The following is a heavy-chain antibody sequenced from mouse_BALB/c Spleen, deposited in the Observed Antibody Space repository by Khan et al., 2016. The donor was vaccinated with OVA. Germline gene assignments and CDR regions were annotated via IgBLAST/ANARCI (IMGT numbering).Heavy chain of an antibody. D-gene: IGHD1-1*01. CDR1: GYTFTNYG. J-gene: IGHJ4*01. CDR2: INTNTGEP. Sequence: QIQLVQSGPELKKPGETVKISCKASGYTFTNYGMNWVKQSPGKGLKWMGWINTNTGEPTYAEEFKGRFAFSLETSASPAYLQINNIKNEDTATYCCARSRCVLPPMDYWGQGTSVTVSS. CDR3: ARSRCVLPPMDY. V-gene: IGHV9-3*02.